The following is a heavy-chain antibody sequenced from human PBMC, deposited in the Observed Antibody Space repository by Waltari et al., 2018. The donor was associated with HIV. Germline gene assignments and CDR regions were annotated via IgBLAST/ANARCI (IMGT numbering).Heavy chain of an antibody. Sequence: QVQLQQWGAGLLKPSETLSLTCAVYGGSFSGYYWSWIRQPPGKGLEWIGEINHSGSTNYNPSLKSRVTISVDTSKNQFSLKLSSVTAADTAVYYCARGYCSGGSCYLSNWGQGTLVTVSS. D-gene: IGHD2-15*01. J-gene: IGHJ4*02. CDR3: ARGYCSGGSCYLSN. CDR1: GGSFSGYY. CDR2: INHSGST. V-gene: IGHV4-34*01.